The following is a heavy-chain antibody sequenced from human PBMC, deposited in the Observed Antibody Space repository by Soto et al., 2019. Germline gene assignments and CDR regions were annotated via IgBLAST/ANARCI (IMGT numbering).Heavy chain of an antibody. Sequence: EVQLVESGGGLVQPGGSLRLSCVGSGFTFSNYWMHWVRQTPGEGLVWVSRLNSDGSSTDYADSVKGRFSISRDNAKNTVYLQMNSLRADDTALYYCARGAKGQWLVDFWGQGTLVTVSS. J-gene: IGHJ4*02. D-gene: IGHD6-19*01. CDR3: ARGAKGQWLVDF. CDR2: LNSDGSST. V-gene: IGHV3-74*01. CDR1: GFTFSNYW.